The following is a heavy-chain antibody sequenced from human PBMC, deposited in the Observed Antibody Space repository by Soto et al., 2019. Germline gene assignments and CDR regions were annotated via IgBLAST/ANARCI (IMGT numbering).Heavy chain of an antibody. Sequence: SETLSLTCTISGGSISFYYWSWVRQPPGHELEWIGYIYASGNPYYNPSLRSRVTLSADTSKNQFSLKLTSPTAADTAFYYCSRGVGSSPPRYWGRGTLVTVSS. D-gene: IGHD1-26*01. V-gene: IGHV4-59*01. CDR2: IYASGNP. CDR3: SRGVGSSPPRY. J-gene: IGHJ4*02. CDR1: GGSISFYY.